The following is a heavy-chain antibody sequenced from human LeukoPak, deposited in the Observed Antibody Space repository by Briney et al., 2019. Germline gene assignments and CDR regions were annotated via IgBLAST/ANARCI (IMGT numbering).Heavy chain of an antibody. D-gene: IGHD6-13*01. CDR1: GFTFSSYS. CDR3: ARGTAAGTSRCDY. Sequence: GGSLRLSCAASGFTFSSYSMNWVRQAPGKGLEWVSYISPTSGTIHYAVSVKGRFTISRDNARNSLFLQMNSLRAEDTALYYCARGTAAGTSRCDYWGQGTLVTVSS. CDR2: ISPTSGTI. V-gene: IGHV3-48*01. J-gene: IGHJ4*02.